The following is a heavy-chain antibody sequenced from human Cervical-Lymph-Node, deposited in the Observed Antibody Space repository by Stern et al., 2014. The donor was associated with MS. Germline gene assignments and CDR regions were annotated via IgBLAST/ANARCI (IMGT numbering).Heavy chain of an antibody. D-gene: IGHD1-20*01. CDR3: AREYNWNGLSKFDY. V-gene: IGHV7-4-1*02. J-gene: IGHJ4*02. CDR1: GYTLTNYA. Sequence: VQLVESGSELKKPGASVKVSCKASGYTLTNYAINWVRQAPGQGLEWMGWINTNTGNPTYAQGFTGRFVFSLDTSVSTAYLQISSLKAEDTAVYYCAREYNWNGLSKFDYWGQGTLVTVSS. CDR2: INTNTGNP.